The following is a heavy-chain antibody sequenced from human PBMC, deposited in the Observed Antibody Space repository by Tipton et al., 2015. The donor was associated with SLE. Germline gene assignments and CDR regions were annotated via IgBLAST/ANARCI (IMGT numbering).Heavy chain of an antibody. D-gene: IGHD3-22*01. CDR3: AGSITMIVVVTDAFDI. Sequence: LSLTCTVSGGSISSHYWSWIRQPPGKGLEWIGEINHSGSTNYNPSLKSRVTISVDTSKNQFSLKLSSVTAADTAVYYCAGSITMIVVVTDAFDIWGQGTMVTVSS. V-gene: IGHV4-34*01. J-gene: IGHJ3*02. CDR1: GGSISSHY. CDR2: INHSGST.